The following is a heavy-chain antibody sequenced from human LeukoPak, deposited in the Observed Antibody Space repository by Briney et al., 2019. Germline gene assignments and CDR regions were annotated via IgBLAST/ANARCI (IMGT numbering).Heavy chain of an antibody. D-gene: IGHD2-2*01. J-gene: IGHJ4*02. CDR2: TYYSGST. CDR1: GGSFNRFA. Sequence: PSETPSLTCAVYGGSFNRFAWNWVRQPPGKGLEWIGYTYYSGSTYYNPSLKSRVTISADTSKNQFSLKLSSVTAADAAVYYCARTRYQLLIDYWGQGTLVTVSS. V-gene: IGHV4-59*06. CDR3: ARTRYQLLIDY.